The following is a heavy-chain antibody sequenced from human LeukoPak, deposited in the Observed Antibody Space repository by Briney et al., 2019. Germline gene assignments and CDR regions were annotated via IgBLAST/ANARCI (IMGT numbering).Heavy chain of an antibody. J-gene: IGHJ4*02. D-gene: IGHD5-18*01. V-gene: IGHV3-30-3*01. CDR2: ISYDGSNK. CDR3: ASRGYSYGSPFDY. Sequence: PGGSLRLSCAASGFTFSSYAMHWVRQAPGKGLEWVAVISYDGSNKYYADSVKGRFTISRDNSKNTLYLQTNSLRAEDTAVYYCASRGYSYGSPFDYWGQGTLVTVSS. CDR1: GFTFSSYA.